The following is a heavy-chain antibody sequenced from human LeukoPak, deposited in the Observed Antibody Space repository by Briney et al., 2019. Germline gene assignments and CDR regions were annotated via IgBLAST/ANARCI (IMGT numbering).Heavy chain of an antibody. CDR3: AAFGELLYY. Sequence: GASVKVSCKASGYTFTGYYMRWVRQAPGQGLEWMGWINPNTGGTNYAQTFQGRVTMTRDTSISTAYMELNRLRSDDTAVYYFAAFGELLYYWGQGTLVTVSS. V-gene: IGHV1-2*02. CDR2: INPNTGGT. D-gene: IGHD3-10*01. CDR1: GYTFTGYY. J-gene: IGHJ4*02.